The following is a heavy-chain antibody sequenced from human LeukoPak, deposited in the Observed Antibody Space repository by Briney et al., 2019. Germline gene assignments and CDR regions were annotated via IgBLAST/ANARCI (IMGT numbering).Heavy chain of an antibody. CDR1: GYTFTSYD. CDR3: AKEPEIQLWLNWFDP. D-gene: IGHD5-18*01. Sequence: ASVKVSCKASGYTFTSYDINWVRQATGQGLEWMGWMNPNSGNTGYAQKFQGRVTMTRNTSISTAYMELSSLRSEDTAVYYCAKEPEIQLWLNWFDPWGQGTLVTVSS. CDR2: MNPNSGNT. J-gene: IGHJ5*02. V-gene: IGHV1-8*01.